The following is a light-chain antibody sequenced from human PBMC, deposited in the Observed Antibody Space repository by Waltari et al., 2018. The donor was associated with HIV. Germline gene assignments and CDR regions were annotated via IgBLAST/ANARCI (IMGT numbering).Light chain of an antibody. V-gene: IGKV1D-12*01. Sequence: DIQVTQSPSSVSASVGDRVTITCRASQDIHTWLAWYQQKPGRAPKLLIYATVNLESEVPSRFSGSGSGTDFTLTVSNLQPEDFATYYCQQSRSFPFTFGQGTKLEIK. CDR3: QQSRSFPFT. J-gene: IGKJ2*01. CDR1: QDIHTW. CDR2: ATV.